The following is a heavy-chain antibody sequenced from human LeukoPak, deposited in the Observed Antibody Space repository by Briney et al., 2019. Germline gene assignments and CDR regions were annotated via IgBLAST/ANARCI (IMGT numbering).Heavy chain of an antibody. J-gene: IGHJ3*02. D-gene: IGHD3-22*01. Sequence: ASVKVSCKASGYTFTGYDMHWVRQAPGQGLEWMGWINPNSGGTNYAQKFQGRVTMTRDTSISTAYMELSRLRSDDTAVYYCASAWYYDSLYYAFDIWGQGTMVTVSS. CDR3: ASAWYYDSLYYAFDI. CDR1: GYTFTGYD. V-gene: IGHV1-2*02. CDR2: INPNSGGT.